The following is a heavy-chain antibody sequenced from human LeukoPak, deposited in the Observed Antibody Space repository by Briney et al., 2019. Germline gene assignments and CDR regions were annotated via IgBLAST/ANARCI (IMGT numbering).Heavy chain of an antibody. J-gene: IGHJ4*01. Sequence: ASVRVSCKTSGYTFSNYGISWVRQAPGQGLEWMGWITAYNGNRLYAQRFQGRITLTTDTSTSTSYMELRSLEYDDTAIYYCARDNDKVVDHWGQGTLVTASS. CDR2: ITAYNGNR. CDR3: ARDNDKVVDH. CDR1: GYTFSNYG. D-gene: IGHD1-1*01. V-gene: IGHV1-18*01.